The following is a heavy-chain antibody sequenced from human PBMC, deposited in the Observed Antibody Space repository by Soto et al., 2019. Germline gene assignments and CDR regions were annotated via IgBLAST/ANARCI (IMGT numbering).Heavy chain of an antibody. CDR3: ARASGTSGSYQRGPYYYYYGMDV. CDR1: GGTFSSYA. D-gene: IGHD3-10*01. Sequence: SVKVSCKASGGTFSSYAISWMRQAPGQGLEWMGGIIPIFGTANYAQKFQGRVTITADESTSTAYMELSSLRSEDTAVYYCARASGTSGSYQRGPYYYYYGMDVWGQGTTVTVSS. CDR2: IIPIFGTA. V-gene: IGHV1-69*13. J-gene: IGHJ6*02.